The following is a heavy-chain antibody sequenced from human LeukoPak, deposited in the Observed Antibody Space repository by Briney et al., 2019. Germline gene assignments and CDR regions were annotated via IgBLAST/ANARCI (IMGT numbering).Heavy chain of an antibody. V-gene: IGHV1-18*01. Sequence: ASVKVSCKASGYTFTRSGISWVRQAPGHRLEWMGWISAYNGNINYAQNIQVRVTMTTDTSTSTAYMELRSLRSDDTAVYYCARDWGSSSADYWGQGTLVTVSS. CDR3: ARDWGSSSADY. J-gene: IGHJ4*02. CDR1: GYTFTRSG. D-gene: IGHD6-6*01. CDR2: ISAYNGNI.